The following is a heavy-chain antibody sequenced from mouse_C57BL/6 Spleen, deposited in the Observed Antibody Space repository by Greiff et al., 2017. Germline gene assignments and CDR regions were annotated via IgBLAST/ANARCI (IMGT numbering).Heavy chain of an antibody. Sequence: VQLQQPGAELVRPGSSVKLSCKASGYTFTSYWLHWVKQRPIHGLEWIGHIDPSDSETHYNQKFKDKATLTVDKSSSTAYMQLSSLTSADSAVYYCARYATTGGATGAMDYWGQGTSVTVSS. CDR3: ARYATTGGATGAMDY. D-gene: IGHD1-1*01. J-gene: IGHJ4*01. V-gene: IGHV1-52*01. CDR1: GYTFTSYW. CDR2: IDPSDSET.